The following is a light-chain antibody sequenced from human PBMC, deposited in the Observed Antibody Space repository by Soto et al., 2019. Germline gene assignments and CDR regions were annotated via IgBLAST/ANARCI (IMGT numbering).Light chain of an antibody. CDR3: QQYGGSPPFT. CDR2: GAS. J-gene: IGKJ3*01. CDR1: QSVSSGS. V-gene: IGKV3-20*01. Sequence: EIVLTQSPGTLSLSPGERATLSCRASQSVSSGSLVWYQQKPGQAPRLLIYGASSRATGIPDRFSGSGSGTDFTLTISRLEPEDFAVYFCQQYGGSPPFTFGPGTKLDIE.